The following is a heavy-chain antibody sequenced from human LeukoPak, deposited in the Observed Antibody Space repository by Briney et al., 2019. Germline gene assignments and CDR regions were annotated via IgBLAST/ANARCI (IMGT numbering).Heavy chain of an antibody. CDR1: GFTFSSYG. J-gene: IGHJ4*02. D-gene: IGHD3-9*01. CDR2: ISNDGSNE. CDR3: AKDPNYDILTGYFDY. Sequence: GGSLRLSCAASGFTFSSYGMHWVRQAPGKGLQWVAVISNDGSNEYYADSVKGRFTISRDNSKNTLYLHMNSLGPEDTAVYYCAKDPNYDILTGYFDYWGQGTLVTVSS. V-gene: IGHV3-30*18.